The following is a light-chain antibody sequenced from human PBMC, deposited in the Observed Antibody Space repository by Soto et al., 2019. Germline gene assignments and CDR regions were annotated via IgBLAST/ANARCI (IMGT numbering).Light chain of an antibody. CDR2: EVS. CDR1: NSDVGTYEL. Sequence: QSALTQPASVSGSPGQSITISCTGTNSDVGTYELVSWYQQHPGRAPKLMIYEVSNRPSGVSNRFSGSKSGDTASLTISGLQAEDEADYYCSSYTSSSAYVFGTGTKLTVL. J-gene: IGLJ1*01. CDR3: SSYTSSSAYV. V-gene: IGLV2-14*02.